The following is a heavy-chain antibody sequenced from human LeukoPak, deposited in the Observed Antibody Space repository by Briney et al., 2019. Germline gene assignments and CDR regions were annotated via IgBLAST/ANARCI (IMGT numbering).Heavy chain of an antibody. CDR1: GGSVSSGSYY. V-gene: IGHV4-61*01. CDR2: IYYSGST. CDR3: ARADSYGFYFDY. D-gene: IGHD5-18*01. Sequence: SETLSLTCTVSGGSVSSGSYYWRWIRQPPGKGLEWIGYIYYSGSTNYNPSLKSRVTISVDTSKNQFSLKLSSVTAADTAVYYCARADSYGFYFDYWGQGTLVTVSS. J-gene: IGHJ4*02.